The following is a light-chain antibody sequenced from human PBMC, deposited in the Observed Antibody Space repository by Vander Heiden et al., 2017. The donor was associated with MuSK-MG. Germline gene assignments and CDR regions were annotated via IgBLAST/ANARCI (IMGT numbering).Light chain of an antibody. Sequence: DIQMTQSPSSLSASLGDRVSISCRSTQTISTFLNWYRQKPGKAPQLLISAASTLHTGVPSRFSGTGSGTDFTLTISSLQPDDSALYYCQQSYSTPFTFAHGVRVVIK. CDR3: QQSYSTPFT. CDR1: QTISTF. CDR2: AAS. J-gene: IGKJ3*01. V-gene: IGKV1-39*01.